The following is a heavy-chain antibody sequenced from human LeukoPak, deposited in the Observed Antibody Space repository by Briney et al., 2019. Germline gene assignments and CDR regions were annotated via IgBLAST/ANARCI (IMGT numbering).Heavy chain of an antibody. Sequence: GGSLRLSCAASGFSFSSYWMNWVRQAPGKGLVWVAHINTDGRTTAYADSVKGRFTVARDNAKNTLYLEMNRLRAEDTAVYYCARDNTYMFDYWGQGTQVTVSS. CDR3: ARDNTYMFDY. D-gene: IGHD2-2*02. J-gene: IGHJ4*02. V-gene: IGHV3-74*01. CDR1: GFSFSSYW. CDR2: INTDGRTT.